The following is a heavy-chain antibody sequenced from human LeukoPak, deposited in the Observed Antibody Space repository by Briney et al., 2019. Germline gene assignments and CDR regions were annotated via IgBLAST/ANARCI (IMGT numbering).Heavy chain of an antibody. CDR3: ARGGVSAAFDI. D-gene: IGHD3-16*01. CDR1: GFAFKSFW. V-gene: IGHV3-74*01. Sequence: PGGSLRLSCVASGFAFKSFWMYWVRLVPGKGLVCVSQISSDGVTTNYADSVKGRFTISRDNAKNALYLQMNSLRAEDTAVYYCARGGVSAAFDIWGQGTMVTVSS. J-gene: IGHJ3*02. CDR2: ISSDGVTT.